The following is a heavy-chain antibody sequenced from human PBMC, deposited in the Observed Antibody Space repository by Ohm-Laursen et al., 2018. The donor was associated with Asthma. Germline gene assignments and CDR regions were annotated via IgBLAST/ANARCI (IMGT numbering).Heavy chain of an antibody. CDR3: ARAGMEYCSGGSCYLSEYFQH. J-gene: IGHJ1*01. CDR1: GFTFSSYA. Sequence: SLRLSCAASGFTFSSYAMSWVRQAPGKGLEWVSAISGSGGSTYYADSVKGRFTISRDNSKNTLYLQMNSLRAEDTAVYYCARAGMEYCSGGSCYLSEYFQHWGQGTLVTVSS. CDR2: ISGSGGST. V-gene: IGHV3-23*01. D-gene: IGHD2-15*01.